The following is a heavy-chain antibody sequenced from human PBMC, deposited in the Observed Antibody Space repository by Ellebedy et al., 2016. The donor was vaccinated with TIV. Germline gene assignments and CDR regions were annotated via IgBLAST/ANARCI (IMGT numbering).Heavy chain of an antibody. J-gene: IGHJ5*02. D-gene: IGHD6-13*01. Sequence: PGGSLRLSCTVSGGSISSYYWSRIRQPPGKGLEWIGYIYYSGSTNYNPSLKSRVTISVDTSKDQFSLKLSSVTAADTAVYYCAGLTWIAAAGTGWFDPWGLGTLVTVSS. V-gene: IGHV4-59*08. CDR1: GGSISSYY. CDR3: AGLTWIAAAGTGWFDP. CDR2: IYYSGST.